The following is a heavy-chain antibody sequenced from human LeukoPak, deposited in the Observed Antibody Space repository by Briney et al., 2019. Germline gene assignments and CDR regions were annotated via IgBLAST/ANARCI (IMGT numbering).Heavy chain of an antibody. CDR1: GGSMSSENEY. CDR2: VYNTGST. D-gene: IGHD6-19*01. CDR3: ARESSDWFSDAFDI. Sequence: SETLSLTCSVSGGSMSSENEYWGWIRQTPGKGLEWIGSVYNTGSTDYNPSLKRRFSISIDTSKNQFSLKVTSVTAADTAVYYCARESSDWFSDAFDIWGQGTVVTVSS. J-gene: IGHJ3*02. V-gene: IGHV4-39*02.